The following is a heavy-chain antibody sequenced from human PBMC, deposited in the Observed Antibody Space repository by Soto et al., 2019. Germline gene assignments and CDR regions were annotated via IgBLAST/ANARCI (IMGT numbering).Heavy chain of an antibody. CDR2: ISWNSGSI. V-gene: IGHV3-9*01. CDR1: GFTFDDYA. CDR3: AKGLSVRGAPYDP. D-gene: IGHD3-10*02. Sequence: EVQLVESGGGLVQPGRSLRLSCVASGFTFDDYAMHWVRQAPWKGLEWVSGISWNSGSIVYADSVKGRFTISRDKAKNSLYLQMNSLRTEDSSVYHCAKGLSVRGAPYDPWGQGTQVTVSP. J-gene: IGHJ5*02.